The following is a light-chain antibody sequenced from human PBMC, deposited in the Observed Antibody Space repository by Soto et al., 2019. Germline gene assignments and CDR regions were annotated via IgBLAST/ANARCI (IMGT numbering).Light chain of an antibody. V-gene: IGKV3-20*01. CDR1: QSVSSTY. CDR2: GAS. CDR3: LQYDNSPYS. Sequence: EIVLTQSPGTLSLSPGERATLSCRASQSVSSTYLVWYQQKPGQAPRLLIYGASTRATGIPDRFSGSGSGTDFTLTISRLEPEDFAVFYCLQYDNSPYSFGQGTKVDIK. J-gene: IGKJ2*03.